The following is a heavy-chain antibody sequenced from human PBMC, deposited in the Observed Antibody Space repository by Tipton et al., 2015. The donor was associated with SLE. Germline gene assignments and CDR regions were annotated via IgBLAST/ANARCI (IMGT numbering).Heavy chain of an antibody. D-gene: IGHD6-13*01. J-gene: IGHJ4*02. V-gene: IGHV3-21*01. Sequence: SLRLSCAASGFTFSSYSMNWVRQAPGKGLEWVSSITSSSSYIYYADSLKGRFTISRDNAKNSLYLQMNSLRAEDTAVYYCARDSPGGYSRRLFDYWGQGTLVTVSS. CDR2: ITSSSSYI. CDR3: ARDSPGGYSRRLFDY. CDR1: GFTFSSYS.